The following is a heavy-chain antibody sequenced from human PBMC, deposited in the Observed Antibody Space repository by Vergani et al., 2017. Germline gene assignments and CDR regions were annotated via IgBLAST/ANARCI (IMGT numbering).Heavy chain of an antibody. V-gene: IGHV3-9*01. CDR2: ISWNSGSI. CDR3: AKKGANAFDI. Sequence: EVQLLESGGGLVQPGGSLRLSCAASGFTFSSYAMSWVRQAPGKGLEWVSGISWNSGSIGYADSVKGRFTISRDNAKNSLYLQMNSLRAEDTALYYCAKKGANAFDIWGQGTMVTVSS. CDR1: GFTFSSYA. J-gene: IGHJ3*02.